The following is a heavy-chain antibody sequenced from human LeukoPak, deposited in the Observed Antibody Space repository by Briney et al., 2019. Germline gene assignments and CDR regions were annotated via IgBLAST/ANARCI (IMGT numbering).Heavy chain of an antibody. CDR1: ALIFSGHW. CDR3: IATTGRGAFGS. CDR2: TNEAGGDK. Sequence: GGSLRLSCEGSALIFSGHWMSWVRQAPGKGLECVASTNEAGGDKYYVDSVKGRFTISRDNSKNSLSLQMNSLTAEDTAIYCAIATTGRGAFGSWGQGTLVSVSS. D-gene: IGHD6-13*01. J-gene: IGHJ4*02. V-gene: IGHV3-7*01.